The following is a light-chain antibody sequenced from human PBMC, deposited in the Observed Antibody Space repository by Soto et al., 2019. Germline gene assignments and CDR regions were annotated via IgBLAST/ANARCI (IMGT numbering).Light chain of an antibody. CDR1: QGIGNA. CDR2: GAS. J-gene: IGKJ1*01. Sequence: EIQMTQSPSSVSASVGDRVTISCRASQGIGNALGWYQQKPGKPPKVLIYGASNLQSGVPSRFSGSGSGTEFTLTISSLQPDDFATYYCQHYNSYSEAFGQGTKVDI. CDR3: QHYNSYSEA. V-gene: IGKV1-17*01.